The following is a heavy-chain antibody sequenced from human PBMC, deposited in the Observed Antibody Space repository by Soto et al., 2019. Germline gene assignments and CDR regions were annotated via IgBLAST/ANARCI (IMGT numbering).Heavy chain of an antibody. D-gene: IGHD6-19*01. V-gene: IGHV4-39*07. Sequence: SETLSLTCSVSDDSINSDNYYWGWIRQPPGKGLEWIGEINHRGSTYYNPSLKTRVTISVDTSKNQFSLKLSSVTAADTAVYYCARVQYSSGPDYWGQGTLVTVSS. J-gene: IGHJ4*02. CDR1: DDSINSDNYY. CDR3: ARVQYSSGPDY. CDR2: INHRGST.